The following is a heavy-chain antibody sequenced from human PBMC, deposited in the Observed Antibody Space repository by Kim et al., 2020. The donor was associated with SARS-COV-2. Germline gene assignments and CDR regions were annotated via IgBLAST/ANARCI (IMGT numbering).Heavy chain of an antibody. Sequence: GGSLRLSCSASGFTFSSYAMHWVRQAPGKGLEYVSAISSNGGSTYYADSVKGRFTNSRDNSKNTLYLQMSSLRAEDTAVYYCVKTIGNYENYYYYGMDVWGQGTTVTVSS. J-gene: IGHJ6*02. CDR3: VKTIGNYENYYYYGMDV. CDR2: ISSNGGST. V-gene: IGHV3-64D*06. CDR1: GFTFSSYA. D-gene: IGHD4-4*01.